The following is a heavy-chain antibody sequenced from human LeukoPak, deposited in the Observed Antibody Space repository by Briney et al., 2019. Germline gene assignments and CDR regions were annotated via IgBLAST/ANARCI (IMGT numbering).Heavy chain of an antibody. CDR3: ARDWGVSLYMDV. Sequence: SGGSLRLSCAASGFTVSSNYMSWVRQAPGKGLEWVSVIYSGGSTYYADSVKGRFTISRDNSKNTLYLQMNSLRAEDTAVYYCARDWGVSLYMDVWGKGTTVTVSS. V-gene: IGHV3-53*01. D-gene: IGHD2-8*01. J-gene: IGHJ6*03. CDR1: GFTVSSNY. CDR2: IYSGGST.